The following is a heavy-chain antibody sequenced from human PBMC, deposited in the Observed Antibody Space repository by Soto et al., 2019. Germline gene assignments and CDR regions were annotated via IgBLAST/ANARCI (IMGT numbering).Heavy chain of an antibody. Sequence: QVQLQESGPGLVKPSETLSLTCTVSGCSVISGSYYWSWIRQPPGKVLEWVGCISDAGSGVYNPSRVSRVSISVHASAGQFCLRRKSETDTGRGAYYCARAQSGYDPLIMHIWGQGMKDTISS. CDR1: GCSVISGSYY. D-gene: IGHD5-12*01. J-gene: IGHJ6*02. CDR2: ISDAGSG. CDR3: ARAQSGYDPLIMHI. V-gene: IGHV4-61*01.